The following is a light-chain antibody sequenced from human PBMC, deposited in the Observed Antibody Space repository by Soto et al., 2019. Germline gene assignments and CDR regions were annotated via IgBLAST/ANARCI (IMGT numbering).Light chain of an antibody. CDR2: GAS. CDR1: QSVSSSY. CDR3: QQYGSSPT. J-gene: IGKJ4*01. V-gene: IGKV3-20*01. Sequence: EIVLTQSPGTLSLSPGERATLSCRASQSVSSSYLAWYQQKPGQAPRLHIYGASSRATGIPDRFSGSGSGTDFTLTISRLEPEEFAVYYCQQYGSSPTFGGGTKVEIK.